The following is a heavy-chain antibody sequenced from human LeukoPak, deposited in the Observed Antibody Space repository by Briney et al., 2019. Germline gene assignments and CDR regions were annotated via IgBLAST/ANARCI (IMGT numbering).Heavy chain of an antibody. CDR3: AKDVWYFDL. CDR2: ISVSGGAS. Sequence: GGSPRLSCAASGFTFSNYAMSWVRQAPGKGLEWVSSISVSGGASYHADSVKGRFTISRDNSKNTLYLQMNSLRAEDAAIYYCAKDVWYFDLWGRGTLVTVSS. J-gene: IGHJ2*01. V-gene: IGHV3-23*01. CDR1: GFTFSNYA.